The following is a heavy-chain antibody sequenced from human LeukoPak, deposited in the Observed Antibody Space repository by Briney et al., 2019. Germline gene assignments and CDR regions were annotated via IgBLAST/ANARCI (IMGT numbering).Heavy chain of an antibody. CDR2: INPNSGGT. Sequence: ASVKVSCKASGYTFTGYYMHWVRQAPGQGLEWMGRINPNSGGTNYAQRFQGRVTMTRDTSISTAYMELSRLRSDDTAVFYCARAYGDYYYYGMDVWGQGTTVTVSS. CDR3: ARAYGDYYYYGMDV. V-gene: IGHV1-2*06. D-gene: IGHD4-17*01. J-gene: IGHJ6*02. CDR1: GYTFTGYY.